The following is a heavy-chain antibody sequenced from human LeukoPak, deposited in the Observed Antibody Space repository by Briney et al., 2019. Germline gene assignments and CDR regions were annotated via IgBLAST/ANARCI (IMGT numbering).Heavy chain of an antibody. D-gene: IGHD6-25*01. V-gene: IGHV4-34*01. CDR1: GGSFSGYY. CDR3: ARFRLSIGYSRGYNYFDY. Sequence: SETLSLTCAVYGGSFSGYYWSWIRQPPGKGLEWIGEINQSGSTNYNPSLKSRVTISVDTSKNQFSLKLSSVTAADTAVYYCARFRLSIGYSRGYNYFDYWGQGTLVTVSS. J-gene: IGHJ4*02. CDR2: INQSGST.